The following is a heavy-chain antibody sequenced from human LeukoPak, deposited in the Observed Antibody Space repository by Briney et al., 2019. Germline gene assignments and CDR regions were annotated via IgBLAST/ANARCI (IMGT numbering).Heavy chain of an antibody. V-gene: IGHV1-18*01. CDR3: ARDAPGRNYGDYRELDY. Sequence: ASVKVSCKASGYTFTSYGISWVRQAPGQGLEWMGWISAHNGNTKNAQKIQGRVTMTTDTSTSTAYMELRSLGSDDTAVYYCARDAPGRNYGDYRELDYWGQGTLVTVSS. J-gene: IGHJ4*02. CDR1: GYTFTSYG. D-gene: IGHD4-17*01. CDR2: ISAHNGNT.